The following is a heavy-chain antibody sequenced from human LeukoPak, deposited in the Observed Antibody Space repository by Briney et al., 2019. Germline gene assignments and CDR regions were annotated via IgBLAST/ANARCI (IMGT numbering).Heavy chain of an antibody. D-gene: IGHD3-10*01. CDR1: GYTFTSYY. Sequence: GASVKVSCKASGYTFTSYYMHWVRQAPGQGLEWMGIINPSGGSTSYAQKFQGRVTMTRDTSTSTVYMELSSLRSEDTAVYYCARGGSTRITMVRGVLGDWGQGTLVIVSS. J-gene: IGHJ4*02. CDR3: ARGGSTRITMVRGVLGD. CDR2: INPSGGST. V-gene: IGHV1-46*01.